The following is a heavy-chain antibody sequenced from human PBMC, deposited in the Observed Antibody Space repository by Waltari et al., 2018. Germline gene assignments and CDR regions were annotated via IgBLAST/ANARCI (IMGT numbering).Heavy chain of an antibody. D-gene: IGHD6-13*01. CDR3: AHSDYRSSWYTMDV. CDR1: GYTFISNG. CDR2: GRGYDENT. J-gene: IGHJ6*02. Sequence: VKLVQSGGEVKKPGASVKVSCKASGYTFISNGISWVRQAPGQGLEWVGWGRGYDENTKYAQKVQGRVSLTADTATNTAYMELTSLTADDTAVYYCAHSDYRSSWYTMDVWGQGTTVSVSS. V-gene: IGHV1-18*01.